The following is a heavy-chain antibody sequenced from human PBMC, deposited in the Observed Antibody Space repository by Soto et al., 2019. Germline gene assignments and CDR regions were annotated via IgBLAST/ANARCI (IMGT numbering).Heavy chain of an antibody. CDR3: ATLSAITPDY. V-gene: IGHV3-23*01. CDR1: GFTFSSYA. CDR2: IRGSGGST. D-gene: IGHD2-21*02. Sequence: EVQLLESGGGLVQPGGSLRLSCAASGFTFSSYAMSWVRQAPGKGLEWVSAIRGSGGSTYYADSVKGRFTTSRDNSKNTLYLQMNSLRAEDTALYYCATLSAITPDYWGQGTLVTVSS. J-gene: IGHJ4*02.